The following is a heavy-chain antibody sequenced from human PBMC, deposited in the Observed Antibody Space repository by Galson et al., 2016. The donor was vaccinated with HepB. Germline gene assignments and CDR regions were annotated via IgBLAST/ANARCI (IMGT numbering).Heavy chain of an antibody. Sequence: SLRLSCAASGFPFSSYAMYWVRQAPGKGLEFVSAITIYGGRTHYADSVKGRFTISRDDAKNTLNLQMSRLRTEDTAVYYCVRGRVNDFWGGYTERATHYFDSWGQGNLVTVSS. D-gene: IGHD3-3*01. V-gene: IGHV3-64D*06. CDR3: VRGRVNDFWGGYTERATHYFDS. CDR1: GFPFSSYA. CDR2: ITIYGGRT. J-gene: IGHJ4*02.